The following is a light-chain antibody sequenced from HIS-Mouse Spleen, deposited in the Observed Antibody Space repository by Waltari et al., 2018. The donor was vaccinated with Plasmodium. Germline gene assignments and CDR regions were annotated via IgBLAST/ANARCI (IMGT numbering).Light chain of an antibody. CDR3: QQYGSSPPLT. CDR2: GAS. CDR1: QSVSSN. Sequence: EIVMTQSPATLSVSPGESATLSCRASQSVSSNLAWYQQKPGQAPRLLIYGASSRATGIPDRFSGSGSGTDFTLTISRLEPEDFAVYYCQQYGSSPPLTFGGGTKVEIK. J-gene: IGKJ4*01. V-gene: IGKV3-20*01.